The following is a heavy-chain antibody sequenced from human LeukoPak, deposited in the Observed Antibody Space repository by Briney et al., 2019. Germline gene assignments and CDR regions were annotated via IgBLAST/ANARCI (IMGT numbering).Heavy chain of an antibody. V-gene: IGHV1-8*01. CDR1: GYTFTSYD. Sequence: VASVKVSCKASGYTFTSYDINWVRQATGQGLEWMVWMNPNSGNTGYAQKFQGRVTMTRNTSISTAYMELSSLRSEDTAVYYCANCGTEWGYSYLGYWGQGTLVTVSS. J-gene: IGHJ4*02. CDR3: ANCGTEWGYSYLGY. D-gene: IGHD5-18*01. CDR2: MNPNSGNT.